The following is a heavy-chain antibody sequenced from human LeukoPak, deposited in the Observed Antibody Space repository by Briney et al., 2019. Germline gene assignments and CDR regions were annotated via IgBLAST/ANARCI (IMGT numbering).Heavy chain of an antibody. J-gene: IGHJ4*02. CDR1: GFTFSSYA. CDR3: AKDWDWELLIFDY. V-gene: IGHV3-23*01. Sequence: GGSLRLSCAASGFTFSSYAMSWVRQAPGKGLEWVSGISGSGGSKYYADSVKGRFTISRDNSKNKLYLQMNSLRAEDTAIYYCAKDWDWELLIFDYWGQGTLVAVSS. D-gene: IGHD1-26*01. CDR2: ISGSGGSK.